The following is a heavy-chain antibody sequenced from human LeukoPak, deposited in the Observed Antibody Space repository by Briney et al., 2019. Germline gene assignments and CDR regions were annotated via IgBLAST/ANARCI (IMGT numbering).Heavy chain of an antibody. D-gene: IGHD3-10*01. V-gene: IGHV4-39*07. Sequence: SETLSLTCTVSGGSISSSSYYRGWIRQPPGKGLEWIGSIYYSGSTCYNPSLKSRVTISVDTSKNQFSLKLSSVTAADTAVYYCARVVRGVIGFDYWGQGTLVTVSS. CDR1: GGSISSSSYY. J-gene: IGHJ4*02. CDR3: ARVVRGVIGFDY. CDR2: IYYSGST.